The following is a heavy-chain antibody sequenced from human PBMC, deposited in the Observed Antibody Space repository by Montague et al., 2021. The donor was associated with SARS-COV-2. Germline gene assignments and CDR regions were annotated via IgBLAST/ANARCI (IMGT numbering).Heavy chain of an antibody. J-gene: IGHJ4*02. Sequence: CAISRDSVSINSVSWNWIRQSPSRGLEWLGRTYYRSKWSNEYALSLKSRITITPDTSKNQLSLQLTSVTPEDTAVYYCTRAVWGAQDYWGQGRLVTVSS. CDR2: TYYRSKWSN. CDR1: RDSVSINSVS. D-gene: IGHD3-10*01. CDR3: TRAVWGAQDY. V-gene: IGHV6-1*01.